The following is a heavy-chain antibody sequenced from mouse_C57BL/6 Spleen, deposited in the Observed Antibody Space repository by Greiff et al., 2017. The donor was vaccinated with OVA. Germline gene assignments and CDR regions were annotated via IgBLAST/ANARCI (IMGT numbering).Heavy chain of an antibody. CDR3: ARGYDYGFDY. Sequence: VQLKESGGGLVKPGGSLKLSCAASGFTFSSYAMSWVRQTPEKRLEWVATISDGGSYTYYPATVNGRFTISRDNAKNNLYLQMSHLKSEDTARYYCARGYDYGFDYWGQGTTLTVSS. J-gene: IGHJ2*01. V-gene: IGHV5-4*01. CDR2: ISDGGSYT. CDR1: GFTFSSYA. D-gene: IGHD2-4*01.